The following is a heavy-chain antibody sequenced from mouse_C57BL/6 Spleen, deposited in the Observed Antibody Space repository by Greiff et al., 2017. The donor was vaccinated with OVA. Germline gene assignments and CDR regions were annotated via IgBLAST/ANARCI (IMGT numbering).Heavy chain of an antibody. Sequence: VQLPQSGPELVKPGASVKISCKASGYTFTDYYMNWVKQSHGKSLEWIGDINPNNGGTSYNQKFKGKATLTVDKSSSTAYMELRSLTSEDSAVYYCAREGGYDYFDYWGQGTTLTVSS. CDR2: INPNNGGT. V-gene: IGHV1-26*01. CDR3: AREGGYDYFDY. CDR1: GYTFTDYY. J-gene: IGHJ2*01. D-gene: IGHD2-2*01.